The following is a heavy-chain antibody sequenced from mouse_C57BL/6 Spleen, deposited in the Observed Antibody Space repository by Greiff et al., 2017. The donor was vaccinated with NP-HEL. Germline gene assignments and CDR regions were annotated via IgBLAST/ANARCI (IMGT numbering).Heavy chain of an antibody. D-gene: IGHD1-1*01. CDR1: GFTFTDYY. CDR3: ARYGPTVVADY. CDR2: IRNKANGYTT. Sequence: EVKLVESGGGLVQPGGSLSLSCAASGFTFTDYYMSWVRQPPGKALEWLGFIRNKANGYTTEYSASVKGRFTISRDNSQSILYLQMNALRAEDSATDYCARYGPTVVADYWGQGTTLTVSS. V-gene: IGHV7-3*01. J-gene: IGHJ2*01.